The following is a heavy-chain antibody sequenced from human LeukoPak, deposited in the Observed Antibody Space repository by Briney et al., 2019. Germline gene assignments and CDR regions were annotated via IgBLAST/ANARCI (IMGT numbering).Heavy chain of an antibody. V-gene: IGHV3-30*04. J-gene: IGHJ4*02. CDR2: ISYDGSYK. CDR1: GFTFSNYA. D-gene: IGHD4-17*01. CDR3: AKVGDYGDYALDY. Sequence: QTGGSLRLSCAASGFTFSNYAIHWVRQAPGKGLEWVAVISYDGSYKYYADSVKGRFTISRDNSKNTLYLQMNSLRAEDTAVYYCAKVGDYGDYALDYWGQGTLVTVSS.